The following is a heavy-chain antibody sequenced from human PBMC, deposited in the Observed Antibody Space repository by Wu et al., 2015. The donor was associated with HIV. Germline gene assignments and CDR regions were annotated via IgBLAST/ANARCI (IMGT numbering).Heavy chain of an antibody. Sequence: QVQLVQSGAEVKEPGASLKVSCKASGYIFTDYYIHWVRQAPGQGLEWMGWINPDNDRTNFAQKFQVRVTMTRDTSISTAYMELSRLRSDDTAVYYCAIGSSVPPKTTWGQGTLVTVSS. CDR2: INPDNDRT. J-gene: IGHJ4*02. CDR3: AIGSSVPPKTT. CDR1: GYIFTDYY. D-gene: IGHD4-17*01. V-gene: IGHV1-2*02.